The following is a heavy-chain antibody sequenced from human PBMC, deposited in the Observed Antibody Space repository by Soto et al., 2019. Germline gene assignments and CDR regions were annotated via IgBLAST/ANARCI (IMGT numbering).Heavy chain of an antibody. CDR1: AGTISSYY. D-gene: IGHD3-22*01. J-gene: IGHJ4*02. CDR3: ARAYTTGYYLDPYYFDY. V-gene: IGHV4-59*01. CDR2: IYYTGST. Sequence: PSETLSLTCTVSAGTISSYYWSWIRQPTGKGLEWIGYIYYTGSTNYNPSLKSRVIISVDMSKNQFSLKLSSVTAADTAVYYCARAYTTGYYLDPYYFDYWGQGTLVTVSS.